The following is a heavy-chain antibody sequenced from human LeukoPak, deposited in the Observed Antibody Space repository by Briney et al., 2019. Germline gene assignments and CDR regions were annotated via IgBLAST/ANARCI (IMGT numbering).Heavy chain of an antibody. D-gene: IGHD3-22*01. V-gene: IGHV1-24*01. Sequence: ASVKVSCKVSGYTLTELSMHCVRQAPGKGLGWMGGFDPEDGETIYAQKFQGRVTMTEDTSTDTAYMELSSLRSEDTAVYYCATAGVEYYDSSGYFPLDYWGQGTLVTVSS. CDR3: ATAGVEYYDSSGYFPLDY. CDR2: FDPEDGET. CDR1: GYTLTELS. J-gene: IGHJ4*02.